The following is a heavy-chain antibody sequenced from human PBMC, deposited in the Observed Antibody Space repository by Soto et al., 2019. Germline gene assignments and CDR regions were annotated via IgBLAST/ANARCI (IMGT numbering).Heavy chain of an antibody. CDR1: VFTFSSYA. Sequence: PGGSRRLSCAASVFTFSSYAMSWVRPAPGKGLEWVSAISGSGGRTYYADSVKGRFTISRDNSKNTLYLQMNSLRPEDTAGYDCAKDPGPKSRPLGCGGDCPWRYFDYWGQGTRVTVSS. CDR3: AKDPGPKSRPLGCGGDCPWRYFDY. CDR2: ISGSGGRT. J-gene: IGHJ4*02. V-gene: IGHV3-23*01. D-gene: IGHD2-21*02.